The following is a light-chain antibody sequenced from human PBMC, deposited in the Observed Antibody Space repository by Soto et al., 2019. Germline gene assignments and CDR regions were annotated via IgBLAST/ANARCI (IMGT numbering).Light chain of an antibody. Sequence: DIPMTQSPSSLSASVGDRVTITCRASRGITNYLAWYQQKPGKAPKLLIYSASTLQSGVPSRFSGSGSGTEFTLTISSLHPEDVATYYCQKHNSAPLTFGGGTKVEIK. CDR3: QKHNSAPLT. V-gene: IGKV1-27*01. CDR2: SAS. J-gene: IGKJ4*01. CDR1: RGITNY.